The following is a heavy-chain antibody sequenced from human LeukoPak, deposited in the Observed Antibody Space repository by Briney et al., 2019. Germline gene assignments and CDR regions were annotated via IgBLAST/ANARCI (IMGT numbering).Heavy chain of an antibody. CDR1: GYTFTSYG. D-gene: IGHD2-15*01. V-gene: IGHV1-18*01. CDR2: ISAYNGNT. CDR3: ARDDWLGYCSGGSCLVDY. J-gene: IGHJ4*02. Sequence: GASVKVSCKASGYTFTSYGISWVRQAPGQGLEWMGWISAYNGNTNYAQKLQGRVTMTTDTSTSTAYVELRSLRSDDTAVYYCARDDWLGYCSGGSCLVDYWGQGTLVTVSS.